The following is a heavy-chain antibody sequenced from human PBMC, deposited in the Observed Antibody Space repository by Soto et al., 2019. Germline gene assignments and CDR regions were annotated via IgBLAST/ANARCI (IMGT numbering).Heavy chain of an antibody. J-gene: IGHJ6*03. D-gene: IGHD4-4*01. CDR1: GGTFSSYA. V-gene: IGHV1-69*13. CDR3: ATPYSNYDESRCLFYYYYMDV. CDR2: IIPIFGTA. Sequence: ASVKVSCKASGGTFSSYAISWVRQAPGQGLEWMGGIIPIFGTANYAQKFQGRVTITADESTSTAYMELSSLRSEDTAVYYCATPYSNYDESRCLFYYYYMDVWGKGTTVTVSS.